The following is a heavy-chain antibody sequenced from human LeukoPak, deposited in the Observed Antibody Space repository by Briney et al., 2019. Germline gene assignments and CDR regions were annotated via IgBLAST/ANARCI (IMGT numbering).Heavy chain of an antibody. J-gene: IGHJ4*02. CDR3: ARASLWELPTFDY. CDR1: GGSISSGSYY. V-gene: IGHV4-61*02. Sequence: SETLSLTCTVSGGSISSGSYYWSWIRQPAGKGLEWIGRIYTSGSTNYNPSLKSRVTISVDTSKNQFSLKLSSVTAADTAVYCCARASLWELPTFDYWGQGTLVTVSS. CDR2: IYTSGST. D-gene: IGHD1-26*01.